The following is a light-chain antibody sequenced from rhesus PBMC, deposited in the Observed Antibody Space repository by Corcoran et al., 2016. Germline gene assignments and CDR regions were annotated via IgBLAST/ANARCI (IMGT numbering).Light chain of an antibody. V-gene: IGKV1-94*01. CDR2: AAV. CDR1: QGINKE. CDR3: LQGYTTPWT. J-gene: IGKJ1*01. Sequence: DIQMTQSPSSLSASVGDRVTVTCRASQGINKELSWYQQKPGKAPTLLIYAAVSLQTGVSSRCSGSGSGADYTLPISSLPPEDVATYYCLQGYTTPWTFGQGTKVEIK.